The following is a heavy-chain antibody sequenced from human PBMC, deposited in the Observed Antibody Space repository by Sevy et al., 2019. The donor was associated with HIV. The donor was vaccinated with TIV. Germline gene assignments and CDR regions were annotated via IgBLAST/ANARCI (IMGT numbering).Heavy chain of an antibody. J-gene: IGHJ6*02. CDR3: ARHVGRGYDFWSGYPYYYYYGMDV. CDR1: GFTFSSYW. Sequence: GGSLRLSCAAFGFTFSSYWMSWVRQAPGKGLEWVANIKQDGSEKYYVDSVKGRFTISRDNAKNSLYLQMNSLRAEDTAVYYCARHVGRGYDFWSGYPYYYYYGMDVWGQGTTVTVSS. V-gene: IGHV3-7*01. CDR2: IKQDGSEK. D-gene: IGHD3-3*01.